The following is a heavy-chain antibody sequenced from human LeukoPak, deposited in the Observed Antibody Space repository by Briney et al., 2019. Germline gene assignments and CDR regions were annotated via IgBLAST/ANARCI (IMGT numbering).Heavy chain of an antibody. Sequence: QPGGSLRLSCAVSGFTFSSYSMNWVRRAPGKGLKWVSYIGSSVSTRYYADSVKGRFTISRDNGKHSLYLQMNSLRAEDTAVYYCAREGSDFWSGYSKGYFDYWGQGTLVTVSS. J-gene: IGHJ4*02. CDR3: AREGSDFWSGYSKGYFDY. V-gene: IGHV3-48*01. CDR2: IGSSVSTR. D-gene: IGHD3-3*01. CDR1: GFTFSSYS.